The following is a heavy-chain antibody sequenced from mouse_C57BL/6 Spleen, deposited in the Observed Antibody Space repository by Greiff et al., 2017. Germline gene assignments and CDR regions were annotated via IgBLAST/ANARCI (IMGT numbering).Heavy chain of an antibody. CDR3: ARNPSYDGSSYFDY. Sequence: VQLQQSGPELVKPGASVKISCKASGYAFSSSWMNWVKQRPGKGLEWIGRIYPGDGDTNYNGKFKGKATLTADKSSSTAYMQLSSLTSEDSAVYFCARNPSYDGSSYFDYWGQGTTLTVSS. V-gene: IGHV1-82*01. CDR2: IYPGDGDT. J-gene: IGHJ2*01. CDR1: GYAFSSSW. D-gene: IGHD1-1*01.